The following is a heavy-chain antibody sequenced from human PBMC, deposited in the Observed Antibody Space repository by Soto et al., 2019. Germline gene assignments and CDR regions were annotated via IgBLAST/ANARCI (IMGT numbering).Heavy chain of an antibody. CDR3: AREPEFIAVAVVGWFDL. V-gene: IGHV6-1*01. CDR2: TYYRSKWYN. D-gene: IGHD6-19*01. Sequence: PSRGLEWLGRTYYRSKWYNDYAVSVKSRITINPDTPKNQFSLQLNSVTPEDTAVYYCAREPEFIAVAVVGWFDLWGQGPLVSGSS. J-gene: IGHJ5*02.